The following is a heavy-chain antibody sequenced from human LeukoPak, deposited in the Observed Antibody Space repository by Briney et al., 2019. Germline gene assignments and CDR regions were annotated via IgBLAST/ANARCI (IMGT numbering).Heavy chain of an antibody. V-gene: IGHV3-9*01. CDR3: AKATENPFGEWYFDL. J-gene: IGHJ2*01. D-gene: IGHD3-10*01. CDR1: GFTFDDYA. Sequence: TGGFLRLSCAASGFTFDDYAMHWVRQAPGKGLEWVSGISWNSGSIGYADSVKGRFTISRDNAKNSLYLQMNSLRTEDTALYYCAKATENPFGEWYFDLWGRGTLVTVSS. CDR2: ISWNSGSI.